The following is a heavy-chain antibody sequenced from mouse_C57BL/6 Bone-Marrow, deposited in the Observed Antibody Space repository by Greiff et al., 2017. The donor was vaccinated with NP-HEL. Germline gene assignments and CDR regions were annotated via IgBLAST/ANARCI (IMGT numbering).Heavy chain of an antibody. D-gene: IGHD1-1*01. J-gene: IGHJ1*03. Sequence: EVQLQQSGAELVRPGASVKLSCTASGFNIKDYYMHWVKQRPEQGLEWIGRIDPEDGDTEYAPKFQGKATMTADTSSNTAYLQLSSLTSEDTAVYYCTTWPSSYYYGSSPYWYFDVWGTGTTVTVSS. CDR2: IDPEDGDT. V-gene: IGHV14-1*01. CDR1: GFNIKDYY. CDR3: TTWPSSYYYGSSPYWYFDV.